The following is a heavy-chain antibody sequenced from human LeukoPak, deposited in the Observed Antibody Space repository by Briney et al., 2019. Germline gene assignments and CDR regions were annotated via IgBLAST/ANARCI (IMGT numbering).Heavy chain of an antibody. Sequence: PSETLSLTCTVSGGSISSSSYYWGWIRQPPGKGLEWIGSIYYSGSTYYNPSLKSRVTISVDTSKNQFSLKLSSVTAADTAVYYCARVTGYYDSSGYSKPYYYMDVWGKGTTVTVSS. CDR3: ARVTGYYDSSGYSKPYYYMDV. CDR2: IYYSGST. V-gene: IGHV4-39*07. D-gene: IGHD3-22*01. J-gene: IGHJ6*03. CDR1: GGSISSSSYY.